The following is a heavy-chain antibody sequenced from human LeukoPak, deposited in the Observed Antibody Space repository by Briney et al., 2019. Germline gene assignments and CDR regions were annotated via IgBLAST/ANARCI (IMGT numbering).Heavy chain of an antibody. J-gene: IGHJ3*02. CDR2: IKQDGSEK. Sequence: GGSLRLSCAASGFTFSSYWMSWVRQAPGKGLEWVANIKQDGSEKYYVDSVKGRFTISRDNAKNSLYLQMNSLRAEDTAVYYCARIIVGATLPDAFDIWGQGTMVTVSS. CDR1: GFTFSSYW. CDR3: ARIIVGATLPDAFDI. D-gene: IGHD1-26*01. V-gene: IGHV3-7*01.